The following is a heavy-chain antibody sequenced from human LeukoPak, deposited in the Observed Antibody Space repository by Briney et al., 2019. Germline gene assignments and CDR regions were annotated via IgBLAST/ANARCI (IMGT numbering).Heavy chain of an antibody. J-gene: IGHJ2*01. CDR1: GFTFSSYA. D-gene: IGHD6-19*01. CDR3: AKDLSVAGTGWYFDL. Sequence: GGSLRLSCAASGFTFSSYAMSWVRQAPGKGLEWVSAISGSGGSTYYADSVKGRFTISRDNSKNTLYLQMNSLRAEDTAVYYCAKDLSVAGTGWYFDLWGRGTLVTVYS. V-gene: IGHV3-23*01. CDR2: ISGSGGST.